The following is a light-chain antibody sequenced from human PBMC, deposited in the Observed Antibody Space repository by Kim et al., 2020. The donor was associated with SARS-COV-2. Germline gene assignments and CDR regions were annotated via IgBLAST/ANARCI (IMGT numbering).Light chain of an antibody. J-gene: IGLJ1*01. V-gene: IGLV3-19*01. CDR3: NSRDSSGTPYV. Sequence: SSELTQDPAVSVALGQTVRITCQGDSLRSYYASWYQQKPGQAPVLVIYGKNNRPSGIPDRFSGSSSGNTASLTITGAQAGDEADYYCNSRDSSGTPYVFG. CDR1: SLRSYY. CDR2: GKN.